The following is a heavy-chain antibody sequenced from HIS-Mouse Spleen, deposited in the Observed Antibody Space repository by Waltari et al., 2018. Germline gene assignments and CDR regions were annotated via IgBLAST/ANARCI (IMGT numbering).Heavy chain of an antibody. CDR3: AREIPYSSSWYDWYFDL. J-gene: IGHJ2*01. V-gene: IGHV4-39*07. CDR1: GGSISSSSYY. D-gene: IGHD6-13*01. CDR2: IYYSGST. Sequence: QLQLQESGPGLVKPSETLSLTCTFPGGSISSSSYYWGWICQPPGKGLEWIGSIYYSGSTYYNPSLKSRVTISVDTSKNQFSLKLSSVTAADTAVYYCAREIPYSSSWYDWYFDLWGRGTLVTVSS.